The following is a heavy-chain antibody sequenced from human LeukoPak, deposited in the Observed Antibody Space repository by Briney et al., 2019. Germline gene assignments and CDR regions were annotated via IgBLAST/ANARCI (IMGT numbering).Heavy chain of an antibody. CDR1: GFTFSSAA. CDR3: AKGSYTTGWYNHLDL. Sequence: GGSLILCCVASGFTFSSAAFHFGRQAPGKVLDWVALISYDGSNNYYADSVKGRFTISRDNTSGTLYLQRDSLSADDTAVYYCAKGSYTTGWYNHLDLWGQGTLVTVSS. D-gene: IGHD6-19*01. J-gene: IGHJ5*02. CDR2: ISYDGSNN. V-gene: IGHV3-30*18.